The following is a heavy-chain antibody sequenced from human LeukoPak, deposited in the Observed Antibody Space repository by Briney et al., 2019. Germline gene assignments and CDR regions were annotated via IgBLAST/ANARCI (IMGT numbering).Heavy chain of an antibody. CDR3: ARDYIAAAGRSWFDP. CDR2: IIPIFGTA. CDR1: GGTFSSYA. J-gene: IGHJ5*02. D-gene: IGHD6-13*01. V-gene: IGHV1-69*05. Sequence: SVKVSCKASGGTFSSYAISWVRQAPGQGLEWMGRIIPIFGTANYAQKFQGRVTITTDESTSTAYMELSNLRSEDTAVYYCARDYIAAAGRSWFDPWGQGTLVTVSS.